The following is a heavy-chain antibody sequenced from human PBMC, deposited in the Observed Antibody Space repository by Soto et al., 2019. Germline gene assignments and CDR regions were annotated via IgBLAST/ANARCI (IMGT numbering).Heavy chain of an antibody. J-gene: IGHJ6*03. CDR3: ARDQEPSTLYYDYYYMDV. V-gene: IGHV1-46*03. Sequence: QVQLVQSGAEVKKPGASVTVSCKASGYTFTSYXXHWVRQAPGQGLEWMGIINPSGGSTSYAQKFQGRVTMTRDTSTSTVYMEVSGLRSEDTAVYYCARDQEPSTLYYDYYYMDVWGKGTTVTVSS. CDR1: GYTFTSYX. CDR2: INPSGGST.